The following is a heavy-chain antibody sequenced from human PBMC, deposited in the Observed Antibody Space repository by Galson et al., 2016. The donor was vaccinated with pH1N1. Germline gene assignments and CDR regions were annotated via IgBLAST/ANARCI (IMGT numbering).Heavy chain of an antibody. CDR3: AREGNYDNSSYLENGFDI. D-gene: IGHD3-22*01. V-gene: IGHV1-18*01. CDR2: ISAYNGNA. J-gene: IGHJ3*02. Sequence: SVKVSCKASGYTVTTYGVSWVRQAPGQGLEWMGGISAYNGNAYYSQKFQGRFRVTRDTSTGTAYMELTSLRSDDTAIYYCAREGNYDNSSYLENGFDIWGQGTMVVVSS. CDR1: GYTVTTYG.